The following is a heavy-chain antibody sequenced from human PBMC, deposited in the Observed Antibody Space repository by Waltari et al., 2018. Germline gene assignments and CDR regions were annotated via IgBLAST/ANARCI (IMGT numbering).Heavy chain of an antibody. D-gene: IGHD1-7*01. Sequence: EVQLLESGGGLVQPGGSLRLSCAASGFTFSSSAMLWVRPAPGKGLEWVSAISGSGGSTYYADSVKGRFTISRDNSKNTLYLQMNSLRAEDTAVYYCAKPYNWNYVGAFDIWGQGTMVTVSS. J-gene: IGHJ3*02. V-gene: IGHV3-23*01. CDR3: AKPYNWNYVGAFDI. CDR2: ISGSGGST. CDR1: GFTFSSSA.